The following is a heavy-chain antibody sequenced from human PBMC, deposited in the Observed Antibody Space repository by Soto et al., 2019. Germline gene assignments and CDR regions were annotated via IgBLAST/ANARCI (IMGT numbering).Heavy chain of an antibody. CDR3: ARGYSRVNAEYFQH. CDR2: IIPIFGTA. Sequence: QVQLVQSGAEGKKPGSSVKVSCKASGGTFSSYSISWVRQAPGQGLEWMGGIIPIFGTANYAQKVQGRVTITADESTSTAYMELSSLRSEDTAVYYCARGYSRVNAEYFQHLGQGTLVTVSS. J-gene: IGHJ1*01. CDR1: GGTFSSYS. D-gene: IGHD6-13*01. V-gene: IGHV1-69*01.